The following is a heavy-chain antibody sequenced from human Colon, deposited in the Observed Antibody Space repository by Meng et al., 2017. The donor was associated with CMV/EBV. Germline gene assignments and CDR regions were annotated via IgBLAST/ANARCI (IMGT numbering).Heavy chain of an antibody. V-gene: IGHV4-34*01. Sequence: HVQLQQWGAGLLKPSETLSLLCAGYGGSFRGFYWSWVRQPPGKGLEWIGEINQSGNTNYSPSLESRVTMSVDTSKNQFSLKLTSVTAADTAMYYCARGKYGGGANWGQGTLVTVAS. CDR3: ARGKYGGGAN. CDR2: INQSGNT. J-gene: IGHJ4*02. D-gene: IGHD4-23*01. CDR1: GGSFRGFY.